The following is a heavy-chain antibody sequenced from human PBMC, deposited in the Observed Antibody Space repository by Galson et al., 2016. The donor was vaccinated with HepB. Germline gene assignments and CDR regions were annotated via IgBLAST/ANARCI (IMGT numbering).Heavy chain of an antibody. CDR2: ISSDGSNK. CDR3: ARIFSKRAFDV. J-gene: IGHJ3*01. Sequence: SLRLSCAVSGFTVSNNYMSWVRQAPGKGLEWVAFISSDGSNKYYADSVRGRFTISRDYSKNTLFPQMNRLRAEDTAVYSCARIFSKRAFDVWGQGTMVTVSS. V-gene: IGHV3-30*03. CDR1: GFTVSNNY.